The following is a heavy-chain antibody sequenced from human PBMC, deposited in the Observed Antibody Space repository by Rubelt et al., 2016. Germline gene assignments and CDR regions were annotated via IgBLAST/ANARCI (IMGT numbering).Heavy chain of an antibody. Sequence: QLQLQESGPGLVKPSETLSLTCTVSGGSISSSSYYWGWIRQPPGKGLEWIGSIYYSGSTYYNPSLKSRVTISVDTAKNQFSRNLSSVTVADTAVYYCARLSSGWYYFDYWGQGTLVTVSS. CDR3: ARLSSGWYYFDY. CDR1: GGSISSSSYY. CDR2: IYYSGST. D-gene: IGHD6-19*01. V-gene: IGHV4-39*01. J-gene: IGHJ4*02.